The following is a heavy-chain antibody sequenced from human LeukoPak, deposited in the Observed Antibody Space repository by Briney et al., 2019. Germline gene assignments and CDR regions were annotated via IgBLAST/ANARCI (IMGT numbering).Heavy chain of an antibody. J-gene: IGHJ5*02. CDR1: RYTFTSYY. Sequence: ASVKVSCKASRYTFTSYYMHWVRQAPGQGLEWMGIINPSGGSTSYAQKFQGRVTMTRDTSTSTVYMELSSLRSEDTAVYYCARGRGVWGSYRSKRFDPWGQGTLVTVSS. CDR2: INPSGGST. CDR3: ARGRGVWGSYRSKRFDP. D-gene: IGHD3-16*02. V-gene: IGHV1-46*03.